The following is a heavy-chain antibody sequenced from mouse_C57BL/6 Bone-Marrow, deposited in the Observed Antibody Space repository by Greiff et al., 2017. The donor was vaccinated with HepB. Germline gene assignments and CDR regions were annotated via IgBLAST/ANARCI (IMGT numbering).Heavy chain of an antibody. Sequence: VKLVESGPGLVQPSQSLSITCTVSGFSLTSYGVHWVRQSPGKGLEWLGVIWSGGSTDYNAAFISRLSISKDNSKSQVFFKMHSLQADDTAIYYCARKKGYSNFYYAMDYWGQGTSVTVSS. J-gene: IGHJ4*01. V-gene: IGHV2-2*01. CDR1: GFSLTSYG. CDR2: IWSGGST. CDR3: ARKKGYSNFYYAMDY. D-gene: IGHD2-5*01.